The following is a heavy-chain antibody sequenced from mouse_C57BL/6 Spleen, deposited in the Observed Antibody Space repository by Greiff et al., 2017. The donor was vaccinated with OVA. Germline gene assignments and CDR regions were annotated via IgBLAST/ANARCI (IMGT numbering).Heavy chain of an antibody. CDR3: TTRDYYGSSYPDY. CDR1: GFNIKDDY. Sequence: QLQQSGAELVRPGASVKLSCTASGFNIKDDYMHWVKQRPEQGLEWIGWIDPENGDTEYASKFQGKATITADTSSNTAYLQLSSLTSEDTAVYYCTTRDYYGSSYPDYWGQGTTLTVSS. D-gene: IGHD1-1*01. CDR2: IDPENGDT. V-gene: IGHV14-4*01. J-gene: IGHJ2*01.